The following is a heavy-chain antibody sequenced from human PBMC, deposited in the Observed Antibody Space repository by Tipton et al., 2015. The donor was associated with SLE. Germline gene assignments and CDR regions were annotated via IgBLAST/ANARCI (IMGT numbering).Heavy chain of an antibody. J-gene: IGHJ3*02. D-gene: IGHD6-19*01. CDR3: AREGGIAVSPDAFDI. CDR1: GFTFSSYE. CDR2: ISSSGTTI. Sequence: SLRLSCAASGFTFSSYEMNWVRQAPGEGLEWVSYISSSGTTIYYADSVKGRFTISRDNAKNSLYLQMNSLRVEDTAVYYCAREGGIAVSPDAFDIWGQGTMVTVSS. V-gene: IGHV3-48*03.